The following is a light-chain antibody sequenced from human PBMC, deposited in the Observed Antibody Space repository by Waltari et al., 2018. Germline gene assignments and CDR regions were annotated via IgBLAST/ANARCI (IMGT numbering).Light chain of an antibody. CDR2: GAS. CDR1: QSVSRSY. CDR3: QQYGSSSWT. V-gene: IGKV3-20*01. Sequence: EIVLTQSPGTLSLSPGERATLSCRARQSVSRSYLAWYQQKPGQAPRLLIYGASSRATGIPDRFSGSGSGTDFTLTISRLEPEDFAVYYCQQYGSSSWTFGQGTKVEIK. J-gene: IGKJ1*01.